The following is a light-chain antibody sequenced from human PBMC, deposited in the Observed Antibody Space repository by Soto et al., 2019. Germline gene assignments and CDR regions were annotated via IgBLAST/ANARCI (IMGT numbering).Light chain of an antibody. Sequence: EIVMTQSPATLSVSPGERDTLSCRASESVRNNLAWYQQKPCQASRPLIYGASTRATGIPARFSGSGPGTEFTLTVSSLQSEDVAVYYCQQYNTWPLTVGQGKRLEI. J-gene: IGKJ5*01. V-gene: IGKV3-15*01. CDR2: GAS. CDR3: QQYNTWPLT. CDR1: ESVRNN.